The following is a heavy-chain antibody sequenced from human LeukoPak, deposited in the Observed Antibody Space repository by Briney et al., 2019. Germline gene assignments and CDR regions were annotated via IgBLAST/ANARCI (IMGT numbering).Heavy chain of an antibody. V-gene: IGHV3-21*01. D-gene: IGHD6-13*01. CDR3: ARDGYSSTSQGPFDI. J-gene: IGHJ3*02. CDR1: GFTFSSYS. CDR2: ISSSSSYI. Sequence: MAGGSLRLSCAASGFTFSSYSMNWVRQAPGKGLEWVSSISSSSSYIYYADSVKGRFTISRDNAKNSLYLQMNSLRAEDTAVYYCARDGYSSTSQGPFDIWGQGTMVTVSS.